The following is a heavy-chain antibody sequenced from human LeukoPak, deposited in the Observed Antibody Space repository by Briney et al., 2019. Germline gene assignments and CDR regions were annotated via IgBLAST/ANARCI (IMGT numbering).Heavy chain of an antibody. CDR2: ISWNSGTI. CDR1: GFTFDDYA. J-gene: IGHJ4*02. D-gene: IGHD6-13*01. V-gene: IGHV3-9*01. CDR3: AKDGAAAGTYFDY. Sequence: SGGSLRPSCAASGFTFDDYAMNWVRQAPGKGLEWVSGISWNSGTIGYADSVKGRFTISRDNAKNSLYLQMNSLRAEDTALYYCAKDGAAAGTYFDYWGQGTLVTVSS.